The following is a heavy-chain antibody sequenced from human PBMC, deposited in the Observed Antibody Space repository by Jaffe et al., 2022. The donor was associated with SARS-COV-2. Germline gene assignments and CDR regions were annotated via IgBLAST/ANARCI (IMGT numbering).Heavy chain of an antibody. Sequence: QVQLQESGPGLVKPSETLSLTCTVSGGSITNYFWSWIRQPPGKELEWIAYIFYSGSTNYNPSLKSRLTISVDTSANLFSLKLSSVTAADTAVYYCARVACSRTSCYYYYGMDVWGQGTTVTVSS. CDR2: IFYSGST. CDR3: ARVACSRTSCYYYYGMDV. CDR1: GGSITNYF. V-gene: IGHV4-59*01. D-gene: IGHD2-2*01. J-gene: IGHJ6*02.